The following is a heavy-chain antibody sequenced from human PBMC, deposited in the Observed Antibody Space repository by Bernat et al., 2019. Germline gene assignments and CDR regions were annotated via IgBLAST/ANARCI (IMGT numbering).Heavy chain of an antibody. D-gene: IGHD2-15*01. CDR3: TTVGGYCSGGSCYSRV. Sequence: EVQLVESGGGLVKPGGSLRLSCAASGFTFSNAWMSWVRQAPGKGLEWVGRIKSKTDGGTTDYAAPVKGRFTISSDESKNTLYLQMNSLKTEDTAVYYCTTVGGYCSGGSCYSRVWGQGTMVTVSS. CDR2: IKSKTDGGTT. V-gene: IGHV3-15*01. CDR1: GFTFSNAW. J-gene: IGHJ3*01.